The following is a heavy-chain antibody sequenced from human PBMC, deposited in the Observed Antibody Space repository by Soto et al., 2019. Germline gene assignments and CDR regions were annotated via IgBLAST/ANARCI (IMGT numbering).Heavy chain of an antibody. D-gene: IGHD2-8*02. CDR2: IYYSGST. Sequence: SETLSLTCTVSGGSISSYYWSWIRQPPGKGLEWIGYIYYSGSTNYNPSLKSRVTISVDTSKNQFSLKLSSVTAADTAVYSCAREMAPVGRGAGGLDIWGKGTMVTVSS. CDR1: GGSISSYY. CDR3: AREMAPVGRGAGGLDI. J-gene: IGHJ3*02. V-gene: IGHV4-59*01.